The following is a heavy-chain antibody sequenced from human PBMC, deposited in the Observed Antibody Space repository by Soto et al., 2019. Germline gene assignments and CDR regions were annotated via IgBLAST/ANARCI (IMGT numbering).Heavy chain of an antibody. V-gene: IGHV3-48*02. CDR3: ARFIGSGFDY. J-gene: IGHJ4*02. D-gene: IGHD6-19*01. CDR1: GFTFSTDS. Sequence: EVQLVASGGGLVQPGGSLRLSCVASGFTFSTDSRNWVRQAPGKGLEWVAHIRTSGATRYYADSVKGRFTISRDNAKTSLYLQMDSLRNEDTAVYYCARFIGSGFDYWGQGTLVTVAA. CDR2: IRTSGATR.